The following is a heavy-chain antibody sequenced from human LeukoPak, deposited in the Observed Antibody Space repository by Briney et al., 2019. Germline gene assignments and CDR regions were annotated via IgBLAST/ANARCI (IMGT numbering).Heavy chain of an antibody. CDR1: GGSISSSSYY. CDR3: ARRYGSGSFYYFDY. D-gene: IGHD1-26*01. Sequence: SETLSLTRIVSGGSISSSSYYWGWIRQPPGKGLEWIGSIYYSGSTYYNPSLKSRVTISVDTSKNQFSLKLSSVTAADTAVYYCARRYGSGSFYYFDYWGQGTLVTVSS. V-gene: IGHV4-39*01. J-gene: IGHJ4*02. CDR2: IYYSGST.